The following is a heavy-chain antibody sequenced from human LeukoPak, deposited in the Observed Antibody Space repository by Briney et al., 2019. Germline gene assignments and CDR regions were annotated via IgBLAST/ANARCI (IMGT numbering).Heavy chain of an antibody. D-gene: IGHD3-22*01. CDR2: MNPNGGDG. CDR3: ARLMVITTDYFDY. CDR1: GYTFTSYD. Sequence: ASVKVSCKASGYTFTSYDFNWVRQAPGQGLEWMGWMNPNGGDGGYAQKVPGRVTMTRNTSISTAYMELSSLRSEDTAVYYCARLMVITTDYFDYWGQGTLVTVSS. V-gene: IGHV1-8*01. J-gene: IGHJ4*02.